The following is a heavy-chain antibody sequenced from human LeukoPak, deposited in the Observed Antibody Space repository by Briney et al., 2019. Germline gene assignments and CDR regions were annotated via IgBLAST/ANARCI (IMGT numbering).Heavy chain of an antibody. CDR3: ARDPGESTSGD. J-gene: IGHJ4*02. D-gene: IGHD2-2*01. CDR1: GYTFXNYY. Sequence: XASVKVSCKASGYTFXNYYMHWVRQAPGQGLEWMGLIKPSGGSTSYAQKFEGRVTMTRDTSTSTVYMELSSLRSEDTAVYYCARDPGESTSGDWGQGTLVTVSS. CDR2: IKPSGGST. V-gene: IGHV1-46*01.